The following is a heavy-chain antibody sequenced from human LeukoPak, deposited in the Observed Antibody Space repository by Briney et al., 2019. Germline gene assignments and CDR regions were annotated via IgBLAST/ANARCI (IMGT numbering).Heavy chain of an antibody. CDR1: GFTFSSYA. J-gene: IGHJ4*02. D-gene: IGHD6-13*01. CDR2: ISGSGGST. V-gene: IGHV3-23*01. Sequence: GGSLRLSCAASGFTFSSYAMSWVRQAPGKGLEWVSAISGSGGSTYYADSVKGRFTISRDNSKNTLYPQMNSLRSEDTAVYYCARDSPDIAAAGLSLDYWGQGTLVTVSS. CDR3: ARDSPDIAAAGLSLDY.